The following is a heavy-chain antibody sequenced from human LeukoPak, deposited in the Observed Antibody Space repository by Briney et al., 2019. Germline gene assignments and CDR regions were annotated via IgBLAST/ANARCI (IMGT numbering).Heavy chain of an antibody. D-gene: IGHD3-22*01. V-gene: IGHV3-30*02. J-gene: IGHJ4*02. CDR1: GFTFSSYG. Sequence: PGGSLRPSCAASGFTFSSYGMHWVRQAPGKGLEWVAFRRYDGSNKFYADSVKGRFTISRDNSKNTLYLQMNSLRVEDTAVYYCAKGPGYYPTYVDYWGQGTLVTVSS. CDR2: RRYDGSNK. CDR3: AKGPGYYPTYVDY.